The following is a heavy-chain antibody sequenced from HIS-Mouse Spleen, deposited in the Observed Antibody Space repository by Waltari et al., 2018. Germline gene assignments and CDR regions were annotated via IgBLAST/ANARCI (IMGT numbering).Heavy chain of an antibody. CDR2: IYYSGST. V-gene: IGHV4-39*07. J-gene: IGHJ2*01. Sequence: QLQLQESGPGLVKPSETLSLTCTVSGGSISSSSYYWGWIRQPRGKGLGWIGRIYYSGSTHSNPSRKSRVPISVDTSKSQFSRKLGSVTAADTAVYYCAREIPYSSSWYDWYFDLWGRGTLFTVAS. D-gene: IGHD6-13*01. CDR1: GGSISSSSYY. CDR3: AREIPYSSSWYDWYFDL.